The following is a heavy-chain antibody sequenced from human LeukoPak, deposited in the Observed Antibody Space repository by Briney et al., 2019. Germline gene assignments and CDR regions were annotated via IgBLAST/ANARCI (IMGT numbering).Heavy chain of an antibody. Sequence: PGGSLRLSCAASGFTFSNYTMNWVRQAPGKGLEWVSSISSSSSYIYYADSVKGRFTVSRDNAKNSLYLQMNSLRAEDTAVYYCARGDYGDFDYWGQGTLVTVSS. J-gene: IGHJ4*02. CDR3: ARGDYGDFDY. D-gene: IGHD4-17*01. CDR1: GFTFSNYT. V-gene: IGHV3-21*01. CDR2: ISSSSSYI.